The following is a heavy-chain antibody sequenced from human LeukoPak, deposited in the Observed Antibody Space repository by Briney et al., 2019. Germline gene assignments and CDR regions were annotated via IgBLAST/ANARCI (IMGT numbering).Heavy chain of an antibody. Sequence: SGGSLRLSCAASGFTFSDYYMSWIRQAPGKGLEWVSAISGSGGSTYYADSVKGRFTISRDNSKNTLYLQMNSLRAEDTAVYYCAKRGYCSSTSCPYYFDYWGQGTLVTVSS. CDR2: ISGSGGST. J-gene: IGHJ4*02. CDR3: AKRGYCSSTSCPYYFDY. D-gene: IGHD2-2*01. CDR1: GFTFSDYY. V-gene: IGHV3-23*01.